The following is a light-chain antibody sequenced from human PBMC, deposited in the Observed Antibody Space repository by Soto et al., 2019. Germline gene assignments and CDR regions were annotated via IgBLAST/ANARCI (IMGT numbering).Light chain of an antibody. CDR2: DAS. J-gene: IGKJ4*01. CDR1: QAISNY. V-gene: IGKV1-33*01. Sequence: DIPMTQSPSSLSASVGDRVTITCQASQAISNYLNWYQQKPGKAPKLLIYDASNLETGVPSRFSGSGSGTDFTFTISSLQPEDSATYYCQQYDNLPLTFGGGTKVEIK. CDR3: QQYDNLPLT.